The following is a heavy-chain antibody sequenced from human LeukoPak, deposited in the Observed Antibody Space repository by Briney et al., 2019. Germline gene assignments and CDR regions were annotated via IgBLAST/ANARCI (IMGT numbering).Heavy chain of an antibody. CDR2: IIPILGIA. J-gene: IGHJ4*02. D-gene: IGHD6-13*01. V-gene: IGHV1-69*04. CDR1: GGTFSSYA. Sequence: SVKVSCKASGGTFSSYAISWVRQAPGQGLEWMGRIIPILGIANYAQKFQGRVTITADKSTSTAYMELSSLRSEDTAVYYCARDPSAGAAAAPLDYWGQGTLVTVSS. CDR3: ARDPSAGAAAAPLDY.